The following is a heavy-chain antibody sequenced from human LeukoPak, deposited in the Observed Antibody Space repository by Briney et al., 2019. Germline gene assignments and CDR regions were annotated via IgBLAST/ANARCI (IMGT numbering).Heavy chain of an antibody. CDR3: AKDRTSGYYDVDY. CDR1: GFTFSNYA. CDR2: ISSSGGST. D-gene: IGHD3-22*01. J-gene: IGHJ4*02. Sequence: GGSLRLTCAASGFTFSNYAMSWVRQAPGKGLEWVSSISSSGGSTYYADSVKGRFTISRDNSRNTLDLQVNSLRAEDTALYYCAKDRTSGYYDVDYWGQGTLVTVSS. V-gene: IGHV3-23*01.